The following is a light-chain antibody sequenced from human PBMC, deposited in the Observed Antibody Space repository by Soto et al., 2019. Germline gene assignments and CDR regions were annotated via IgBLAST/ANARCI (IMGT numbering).Light chain of an antibody. J-gene: IGKJ5*01. CDR1: QSVSSY. V-gene: IGKV3-20*01. CDR3: QQYGNSPFT. Sequence: EIVLTQSPATLSLSPGERATLSCRASQSVSSYLAWYQQKPGQAPRLLIYDASNRATGVPDRFSGSASWTDFTLTISRLEPEDFVVYYCQQYGNSPFTFGQGTRLEIK. CDR2: DAS.